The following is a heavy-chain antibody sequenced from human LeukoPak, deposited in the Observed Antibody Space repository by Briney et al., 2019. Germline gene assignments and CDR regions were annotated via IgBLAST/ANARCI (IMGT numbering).Heavy chain of an antibody. CDR3: AKGAYCGGDCPRGYYFDY. J-gene: IGHJ4*02. CDR1: GFTFSSYA. CDR2: ISGSGGST. Sequence: PGGSLRLSCAASGFTFSSYAMSWVRQAPGKGLEWVSAISGSGGSTYYADSVKGRFTISRDNSKNTLYLQMNSLRAEDTAVYYCAKGAYCGGDCPRGYYFDYWGQGTLVTVCS. D-gene: IGHD2-21*02. V-gene: IGHV3-23*01.